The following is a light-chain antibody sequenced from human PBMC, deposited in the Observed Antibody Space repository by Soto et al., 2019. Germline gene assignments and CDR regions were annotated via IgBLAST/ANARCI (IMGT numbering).Light chain of an antibody. CDR1: SSDVGGYDY. CDR3: TSYATRSPYV. J-gene: IGLJ1*01. Sequence: QSVLTQPASVSCSPGQSITISCTGTSSDVGGYDYVSLYQHHPGKAPKLMIFEVSNRLSEVSDRFSGSKSGNTASLTISGLQVEDEADYYCTSYATRSPYVFGTGTKVTVL. V-gene: IGLV2-14*01. CDR2: EVS.